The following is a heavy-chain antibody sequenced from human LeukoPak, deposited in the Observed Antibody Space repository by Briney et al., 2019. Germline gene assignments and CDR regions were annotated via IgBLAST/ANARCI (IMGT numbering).Heavy chain of an antibody. Sequence: ASVKVSCKASDYISTDYGISWVRQAPGQGLEWMGWISAYNGNTHCAQKLQDRVTMTTDTSTSTAYMELRSLRSDDTAVYYCARADDGLLDEWGQGTLVTVSS. CDR1: DYISTDYG. D-gene: IGHD1-26*01. CDR3: ARADDGLLDE. CDR2: ISAYNGNT. J-gene: IGHJ4*02. V-gene: IGHV1-18*01.